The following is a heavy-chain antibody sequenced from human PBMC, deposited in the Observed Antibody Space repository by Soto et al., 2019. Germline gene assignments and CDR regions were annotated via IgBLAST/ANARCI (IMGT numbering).Heavy chain of an antibody. V-gene: IGHV1-69*06. CDR1: GYTFTSYG. CDR3: ARDRDDFWSGYTTDNWFDP. D-gene: IGHD3-3*01. J-gene: IGHJ5*02. CDR2: IIPISGTA. Sequence: ASVKVSCKASGYTFTSYGISWVRQAPGQGLEWMGGIIPISGTANYAQKFQGRVTITADKSTSTAYMELSSLRSEDTAVYYCARDRDDFWSGYTTDNWFDPWGQGTLVTVSS.